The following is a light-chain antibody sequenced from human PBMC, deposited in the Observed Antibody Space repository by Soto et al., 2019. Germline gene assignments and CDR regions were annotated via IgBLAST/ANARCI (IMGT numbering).Light chain of an antibody. CDR3: QQYNNLPPDT. CDR1: QSVNNN. V-gene: IGKV3-15*01. Sequence: EIILTQSPASLSVSPGERATLSCRASQSVNNNLAWYQQKPGQAPRLLIYGASTRATGIPGRFRGSGSGAEFPLAITSLQPEDFAVYFCQQYNNLPPDTFGQGTKLEIK. J-gene: IGKJ2*01. CDR2: GAS.